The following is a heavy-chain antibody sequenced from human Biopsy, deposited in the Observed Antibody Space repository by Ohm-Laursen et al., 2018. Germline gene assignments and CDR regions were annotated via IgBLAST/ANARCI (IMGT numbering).Heavy chain of an antibody. CDR1: GGSVSSNTDY. V-gene: IGHV4-39*01. CDR2: IFYTGII. Sequence: GTLSLTCTVSGGSVSSNTDYWAWLRQPPGKGLEWIGSIFYTGIIFYNPSLKSQVSISVDTSKSQFSLNLNSVTASDTALYYCARHPTGFWFDPWGQGTLVIVSS. J-gene: IGHJ5*02. CDR3: ARHPTGFWFDP.